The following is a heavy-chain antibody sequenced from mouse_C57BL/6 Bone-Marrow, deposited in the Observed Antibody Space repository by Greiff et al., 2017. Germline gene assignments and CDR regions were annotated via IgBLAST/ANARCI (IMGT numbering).Heavy chain of an antibody. CDR3: ARRRDGYNCDC. D-gene: IGHD2-3*01. J-gene: IGHJ2*01. CDR2: IYPSDSET. Sequence: VQLQQPGAELVRPGSSVKLSCKASGYTFTSYWMDWVKQRPGQGLEWIGNIYPSDSETHYNQKFKDKATLTVDKSSSTAYMQLSSLTSEDSAVYYCARRRDGYNCDCWGQGTTLTVSS. CDR1: GYTFTSYW. V-gene: IGHV1-61*01.